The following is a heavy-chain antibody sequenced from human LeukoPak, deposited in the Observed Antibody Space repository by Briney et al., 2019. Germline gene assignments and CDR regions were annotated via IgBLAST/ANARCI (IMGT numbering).Heavy chain of an antibody. V-gene: IGHV3-53*01. CDR2: IYSGGST. J-gene: IGHJ6*02. D-gene: IGHD3-10*01. CDR3: ARDSRGPYYYYGMDV. Sequence: GGSLRLSRAASGFTVSSNYMSWVRQAPGKGLEWVSVIYSGGSTYYADSVKGRFTISRDNSKNTLYLQMNSLRAEDTAVYYCARDSRGPYYYYGMDVWGQGTTVTVSS. CDR1: GFTVSSNY.